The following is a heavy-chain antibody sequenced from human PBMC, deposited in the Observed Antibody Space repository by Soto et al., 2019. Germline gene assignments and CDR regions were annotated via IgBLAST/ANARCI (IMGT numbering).Heavy chain of an antibody. CDR2: IVVGSGDT. CDR3: AAVGGTGTFNGMDV. J-gene: IGHJ6*02. Sequence: SVKVSCKASGFTFTSSAVQWVRQARGQRLEWIGWIVVGSGDTNYAQKFQERVTITRDMSTSTAYMELSSLRSEDTAVYYCAAVGGTGTFNGMDVWGQGTTVTVSS. D-gene: IGHD1-1*01. CDR1: GFTFTSSA. V-gene: IGHV1-58*01.